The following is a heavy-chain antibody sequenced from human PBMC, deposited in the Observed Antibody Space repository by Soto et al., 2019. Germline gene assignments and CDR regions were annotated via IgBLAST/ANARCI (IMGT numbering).Heavy chain of an antibody. V-gene: IGHV4-31*03. CDR3: ARSVDP. Sequence: QVQLQESGPGLVKPSQTLSLTCTVSGGSISSGGYYWSWIRQHPGKGLEWIGYIYYSGSTYYNPSLQSSVSAAADTTQYPLTLSPSTVTAADMYFCYCARSVDPWGQGTLVTVSS. CDR2: IYYSGST. J-gene: IGHJ5*02. CDR1: GGSISSGGYY.